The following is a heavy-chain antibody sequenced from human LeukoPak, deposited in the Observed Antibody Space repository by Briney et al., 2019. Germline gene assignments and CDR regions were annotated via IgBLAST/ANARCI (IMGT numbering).Heavy chain of an antibody. Sequence: SETLSLTCTVSGGSISSYYWSWIRQPPGKGLEWIGYIYYSGSTNYNPSLKSRVTISVDTFRNQFSLKLSSVTAADTAVYYCARQTKYYDSSGYFNDAFDIWGQGTMVTVSS. D-gene: IGHD3-22*01. CDR2: IYYSGST. CDR1: GGSISSYY. J-gene: IGHJ3*02. CDR3: ARQTKYYDSSGYFNDAFDI. V-gene: IGHV4-59*08.